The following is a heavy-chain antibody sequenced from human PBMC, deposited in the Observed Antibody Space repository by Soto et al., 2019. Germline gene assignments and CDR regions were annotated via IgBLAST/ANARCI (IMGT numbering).Heavy chain of an antibody. CDR3: ARDKITPGERFVRCVMEV. V-gene: IGHV1-3*01. CDR1: GYSFTQYA. CDR2: IHPANGNT. Sequence: ASAKVSGKASGYSFTQYAIHWVRQAPGRSLEWLGWIHPANGNTKYSQKFQGRVTFTRDTSATTAYMELSSLRSEDAGLYYCARDKITPGERFVRCVMEVWGHGTTVHVSS. D-gene: IGHD3-16*01. J-gene: IGHJ6*02.